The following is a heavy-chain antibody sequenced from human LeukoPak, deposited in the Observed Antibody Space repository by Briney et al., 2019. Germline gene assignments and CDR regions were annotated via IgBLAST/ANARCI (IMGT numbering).Heavy chain of an antibody. V-gene: IGHV1-46*01. CDR1: GYTFIGYY. D-gene: IGHD1-26*01. CDR3: ARGVGATDYFDY. CDR2: INPSGGST. Sequence: ASVKVSCKASGYTFIGYYMHWVRQAPGQGLEWMGIINPSGGSTSYAQKFQGRVTMTRDTSTSTVYMELSSLRSEDTAVYYCARGVGATDYFDYWGQGTLVTVSS. J-gene: IGHJ4*02.